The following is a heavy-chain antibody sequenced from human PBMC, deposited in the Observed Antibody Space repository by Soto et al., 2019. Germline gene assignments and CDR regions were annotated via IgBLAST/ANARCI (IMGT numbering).Heavy chain of an antibody. CDR3: ARVGYYDFWSGPSYYGMDV. V-gene: IGHV1-46*01. CDR2: INPSGGST. J-gene: IGHJ6*02. D-gene: IGHD3-3*01. CDR1: GYTFTSYY. Sequence: GPSVKVSCKASGYTFTSYYMHWVRHAPGQGLEWMGIINPSGGSTSYAQKFQGRVTMTRDTSTSTVYMELSSLRSEDTAVYYCARVGYYDFWSGPSYYGMDVWGQGTTVTVSS.